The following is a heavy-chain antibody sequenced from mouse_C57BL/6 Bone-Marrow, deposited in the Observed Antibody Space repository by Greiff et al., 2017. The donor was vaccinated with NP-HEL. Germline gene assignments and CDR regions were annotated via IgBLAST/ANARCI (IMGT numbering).Heavy chain of an antibody. V-gene: IGHV1-81*01. Sequence: VQLQESGAELARPGASVKLSCKASGYTFTSYGISWVKQRTGQGLEWIGEIYPRSGNTYYNEKFKGKATLTADKSSSTAYMELRSLTSEDSAVYFCAPYYGSSPLDYWGQGTTLTVSS. CDR1: GYTFTSYG. D-gene: IGHD1-1*01. CDR3: APYYGSSPLDY. CDR2: IYPRSGNT. J-gene: IGHJ2*01.